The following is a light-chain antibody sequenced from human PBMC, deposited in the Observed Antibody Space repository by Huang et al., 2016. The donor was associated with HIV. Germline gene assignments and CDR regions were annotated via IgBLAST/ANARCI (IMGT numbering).Light chain of an antibody. CDR3: LQDYTYPYT. CDR2: AAF. Sequence: AIQMTQSPSSLSASVGDRVTITCRASQDIRRDLGWYQQKPGKAPKLLIYAAFNLQSGVPSRFSGSGSGTDFTLTISSLQPEDFATYYCLQDYTYPYTFGHGTKLEIK. CDR1: QDIRRD. V-gene: IGKV1-6*01. J-gene: IGKJ2*01.